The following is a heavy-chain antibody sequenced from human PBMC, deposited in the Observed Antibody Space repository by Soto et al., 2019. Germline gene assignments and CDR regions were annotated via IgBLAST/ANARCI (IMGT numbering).Heavy chain of an antibody. CDR3: ASGRYSYGYYYYYGMDV. CDR1: GFTFSSYA. Sequence: GGSLSLSCAASGFTFSSYAMSWVRQAPGKGLEWVANIKQGGSEKYYVDSVKGRFTISRDNAKNSLYLQMNSLRAEDTAVYYCASGRYSYGYYYYYGMDVWGQGTTVTVSS. J-gene: IGHJ6*02. D-gene: IGHD5-18*01. V-gene: IGHV3-7*01. CDR2: IKQGGSEK.